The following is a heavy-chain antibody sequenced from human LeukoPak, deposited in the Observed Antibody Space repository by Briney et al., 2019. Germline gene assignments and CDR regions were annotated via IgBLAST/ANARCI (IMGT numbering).Heavy chain of an antibody. Sequence: PSETLSLTCAVYGGSFSGYYWSWIRQPLGKGLEWIGEINHSGSTNYNPSLKSRVTISVDTSKNQFSLKLSSVTAADTAVYYCARGTLVDYWGQGTLVTVSS. V-gene: IGHV4-34*01. CDR2: INHSGST. CDR1: GGSFSGYY. CDR3: ARGTLVDY. J-gene: IGHJ4*02.